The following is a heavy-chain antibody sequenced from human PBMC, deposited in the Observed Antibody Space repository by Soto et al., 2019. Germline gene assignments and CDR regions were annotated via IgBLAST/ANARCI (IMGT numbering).Heavy chain of an antibody. CDR1: GGTFSSYT. CDR2: IIPILGIA. Sequence: QVQLVHSGAEVKKPGSSVKVSCKASGGTFSSYTISWVRQAPGQGLEWMGRIIPILGIANYAQKFQGRVTITADKSTSTAYMELSSLRSEDTAVYYCARVSRDYYYYYMDVWGKGTTVTVSS. V-gene: IGHV1-69*02. CDR3: ARVSRDYYYYYMDV. J-gene: IGHJ6*03.